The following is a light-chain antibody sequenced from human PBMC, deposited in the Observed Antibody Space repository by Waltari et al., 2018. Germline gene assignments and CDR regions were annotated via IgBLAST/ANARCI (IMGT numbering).Light chain of an antibody. J-gene: IGLJ3*02. CDR2: GNN. CDR3: QSFDIRLSGGVV. CDR1: TPNLGAGQY. Sequence: QSVLTQPPSMSGAPGQRGSIPCTGSTPNLGAGQYRPWSQVFPGTAPKLLIYGNNNRPSGVPDRFSGSKSDTSASLAIGGLQAEDEADYYCQSFDIRLSGGVVFGGGTKVTIL. V-gene: IGLV1-40*01.